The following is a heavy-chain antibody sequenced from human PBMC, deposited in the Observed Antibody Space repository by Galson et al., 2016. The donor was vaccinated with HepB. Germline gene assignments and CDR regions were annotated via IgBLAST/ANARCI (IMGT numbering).Heavy chain of an antibody. J-gene: IGHJ5*02. V-gene: IGHV3-33*01. CDR2: IWYEGSDK. CDR1: GFIFRNYA. D-gene: IGHD6-25*01. CDR3: ARDPAGGMGLDP. Sequence: SLRLSCAALGFIFRNYAMHWVRQAPGKGLEWVAIIWYEGSDKKLYADSVKGRFIISRDNSKNTVTLQMYSLRADDTAVYFCARDPAGGMGLDPWGQGTLVTVSS.